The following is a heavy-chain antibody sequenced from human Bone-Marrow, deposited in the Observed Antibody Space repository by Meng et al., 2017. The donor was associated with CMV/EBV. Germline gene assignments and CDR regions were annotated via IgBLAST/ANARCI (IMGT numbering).Heavy chain of an antibody. CDR1: GFTFSSYW. J-gene: IGHJ5*02. V-gene: IGHV3-7*01. CDR3: ARVLQIIMAARHGWFDP. CDR2: IKEDGGEK. Sequence: ETLSLTCAASGFTFSSYWMTWVRQAPGRGLEWVANIKEDGGEKYYVDSVKGRFTISRDNAKNSLYLQMNSLRAEDTAVYYCARVLQIIMAARHGWFDPWGQGTLVTVSS. D-gene: IGHD6-6*01.